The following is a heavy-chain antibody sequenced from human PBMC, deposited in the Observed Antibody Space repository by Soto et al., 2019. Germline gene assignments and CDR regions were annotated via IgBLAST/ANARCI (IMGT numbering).Heavy chain of an antibody. V-gene: IGHV4-31*03. CDR1: GGSINSGANY. CDR3: ARGREGPYYFDS. Sequence: QVQLQESGPGLVKPSQTLSLTCSVSGGSINSGANYWNWIRQHPGKGLEWIGYIYYTGGTYYNPSLKSRVSISVDTSENQFSLKLTSLTAADTAVYYCARGREGPYYFDSWGQGTLVTVSS. J-gene: IGHJ4*02. CDR2: IYYTGGT.